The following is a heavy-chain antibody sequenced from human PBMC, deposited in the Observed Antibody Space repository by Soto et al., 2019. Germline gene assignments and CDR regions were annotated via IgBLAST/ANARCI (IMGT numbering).Heavy chain of an antibody. D-gene: IGHD2-8*02. J-gene: IGHJ4*02. CDR2: IYYSGST. Sequence: SETLSLTCSVSGGSISSGGYYWGWIRQHPGKGLEWIGYIYYSGSTDYNPSLKSRITISIAPSKKQFSMTLTSVTAADTAVYYCARVADSLVLEGLDYWGQGTLVTVSS. V-gene: IGHV4-31*03. CDR3: ARVADSLVLEGLDY. CDR1: GGSISSGGYY.